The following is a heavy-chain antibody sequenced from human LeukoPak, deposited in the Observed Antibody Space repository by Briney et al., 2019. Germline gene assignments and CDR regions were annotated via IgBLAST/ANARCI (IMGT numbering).Heavy chain of an antibody. D-gene: IGHD6-19*01. V-gene: IGHV4-61*01. Sequence: SETLSLTCTVSGGSVSSGSYYWSWIRQPPGKGLEWIGHIYYSGSTNYNPSLKSRVTISVDTSKNQFSLKLSSVTAADTAVYYCARDRGSGWYGGVDYWGQGTLVTVSS. CDR2: IYYSGST. CDR3: ARDRGSGWYGGVDY. CDR1: GGSVSSGSYY. J-gene: IGHJ4*02.